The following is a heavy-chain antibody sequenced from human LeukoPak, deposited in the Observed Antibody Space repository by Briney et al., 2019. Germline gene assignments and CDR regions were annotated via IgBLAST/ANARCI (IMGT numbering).Heavy chain of an antibody. Sequence: SETLSLICSVSGGSISSYYWSWIRQPPEKGLEWIGYIYYSGDINYNPSLKSRVTISVDTSKNQFSLKLSSVTAADTAVYYCARVHYYDSSGYASFDYWGQGTLVTVSS. CDR1: GGSISSYY. J-gene: IGHJ4*02. V-gene: IGHV4-59*01. D-gene: IGHD3-22*01. CDR2: IYYSGDI. CDR3: ARVHYYDSSGYASFDY.